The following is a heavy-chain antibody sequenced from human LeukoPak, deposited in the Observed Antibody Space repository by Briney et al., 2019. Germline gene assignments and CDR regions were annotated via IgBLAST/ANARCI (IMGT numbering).Heavy chain of an antibody. D-gene: IGHD7-27*01. J-gene: IGHJ4*02. V-gene: IGHV1-8*01. Sequence: ASVKVSCKASGYTFTNYDFNWVRQATGQGLEWMGWMGSNSGDTGYAQKFQGRVTMTRDTFISTAYTELNNVRSEDTAVYYCVRGPPNWGFDYWGQGTLVTVSS. CDR3: VRGPPNWGFDY. CDR2: MGSNSGDT. CDR1: GYTFTNYD.